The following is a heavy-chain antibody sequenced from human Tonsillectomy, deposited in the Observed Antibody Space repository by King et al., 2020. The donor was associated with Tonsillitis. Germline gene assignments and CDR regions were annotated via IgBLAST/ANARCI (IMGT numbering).Heavy chain of an antibody. CDR3: AKWACITVIVGAFYFDF. CDR2: ISGSGGST. D-gene: IGHD3-22*01. V-gene: IGHV3-23*04. J-gene: IGHJ4*02. Sequence: VQLVESGGVLIQPGGSLRLSCAASGFTFSSYAMSWVRQAPGKGLEWVATISGSGGSTYYADSVKGRFTISRDNSKNTLYLQMNSLRAEDTAVYYCAKWACITVIVGAFYFDFWGQGTLVTVSS. CDR1: GFTFSSYA.